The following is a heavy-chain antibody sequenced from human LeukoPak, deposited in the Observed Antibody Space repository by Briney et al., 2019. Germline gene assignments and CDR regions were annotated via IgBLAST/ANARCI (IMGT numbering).Heavy chain of an antibody. CDR3: ARAVSSSWYAAY. CDR1: GFSFTAYT. Sequence: GRSLRLSCATSGFSFTAYTTHWVRQAPGEGPEWVALASGDGIHKQYAASVQGRFTISRDNSESTVYLEMNSLKDGDTGIYYCARAVSSSWYAAYWGHGTRVTVSS. CDR2: ASGDGIHK. D-gene: IGHD6-13*01. V-gene: IGHV3-30*04. J-gene: IGHJ4*01.